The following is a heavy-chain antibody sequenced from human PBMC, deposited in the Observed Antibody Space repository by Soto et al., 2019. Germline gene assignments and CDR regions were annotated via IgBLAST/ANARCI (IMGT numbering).Heavy chain of an antibody. J-gene: IGHJ4*02. Sequence: GGSLRLSCAASGFTFSSYAMTWVRQAPGRGLEWVSTISGSGGSTYYADSVKGRFTIPRDNSKNTLYLQMNSLRAEDTAVYYCAKDQGSSWYEIDYWGQGTLVTVSS. CDR1: GFTFSSYA. CDR3: AKDQGSSWYEIDY. D-gene: IGHD6-13*01. CDR2: ISGSGGST. V-gene: IGHV3-23*01.